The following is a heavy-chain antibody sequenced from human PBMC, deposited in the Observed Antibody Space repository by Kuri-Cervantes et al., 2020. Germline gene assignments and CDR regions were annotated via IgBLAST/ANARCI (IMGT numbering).Heavy chain of an antibody. CDR1: GFTFSSYS. V-gene: IGHV3-21*01. CDR2: ISSSSSYI. Sequence: LSLTCAASGFTFSSYSMNWVRQAPGKGLEWVSSISSSSSYIYYADSVKGRFTISRDNAKNSLYLQMNSLRAEDTAVYYCARAFHPGIAAAGMTVDAFDIWGQGTMVTVSS. J-gene: IGHJ3*02. CDR3: ARAFHPGIAAAGMTVDAFDI. D-gene: IGHD6-13*01.